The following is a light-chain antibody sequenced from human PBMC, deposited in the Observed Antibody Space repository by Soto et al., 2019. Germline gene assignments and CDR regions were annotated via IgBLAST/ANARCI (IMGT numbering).Light chain of an antibody. CDR2: AAS. CDR1: QGIGNG. V-gene: IGKV1-17*01. J-gene: IGKJ1*01. Sequence: DIQMTQSPSSLSASVGDRVTITCRASQGIGNGLGWYQQKPGKAPKRLIYAASSLEGGVPSRFSGSGSGTEFTLTISSLQPEDFATYYCLQHSTCPQTFGQGTKVEIK. CDR3: LQHSTCPQT.